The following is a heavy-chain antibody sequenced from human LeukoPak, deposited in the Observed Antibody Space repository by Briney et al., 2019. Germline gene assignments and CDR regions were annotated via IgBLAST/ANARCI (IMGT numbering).Heavy chain of an antibody. CDR1: GFSLSTTGVA. J-gene: IGHJ4*02. CDR2: IYWSDDK. Sequence: ESGPTLVKPTQTLTLTCAFSGFSLSTTGVAVGWIRQPPGKALEWLALIYWSDDKRYSPSLKSRLTITKDTSKNQVVLTMTNMDPVDTATYYCAHSNFRFSSSWYQEPQGFDYWGQGTLVTVSS. CDR3: AHSNFRFSSSWYQEPQGFDY. D-gene: IGHD6-13*01. V-gene: IGHV2-5*01.